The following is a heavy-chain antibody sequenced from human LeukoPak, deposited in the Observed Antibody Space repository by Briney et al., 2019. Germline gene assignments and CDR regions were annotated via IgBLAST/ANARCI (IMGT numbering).Heavy chain of an antibody. D-gene: IGHD3-22*01. Sequence: ASVKVSCKASGYTFTSYGISLVRQAPGQGLEWMGWISAYNGNTNYAQKLQGRVTMTTDTSTSTAYMELRSLRSDDTAVYYCARVSLDTTTYYYDSSGYYYFDYWGQGTLVTVSS. V-gene: IGHV1-18*01. CDR1: GYTFTSYG. CDR3: ARVSLDTTTYYYDSSGYYYFDY. CDR2: ISAYNGNT. J-gene: IGHJ4*02.